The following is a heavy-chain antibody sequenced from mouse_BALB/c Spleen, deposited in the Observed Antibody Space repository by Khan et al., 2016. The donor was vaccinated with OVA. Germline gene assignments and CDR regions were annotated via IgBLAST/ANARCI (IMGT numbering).Heavy chain of an antibody. CDR2: ISYDGST. CDR1: VYTINNGYY. J-gene: IGHJ4*01. D-gene: IGHD1-1*01. CDR3: TWIEQFYNGSSYYPMDY. V-gene: IGHV3-6*01. Sequence: EVQLQESGPGLVKPSQSLSLTCTVTVYTINNGYYWNWMRPFPGNKMEWMGYISYDGSTKYNPSLKNRISITRDTSENQFFLKLHSVTAEDTATSVCTWIEQFYNGSSYYPMDYWGQRTTLTVSS.